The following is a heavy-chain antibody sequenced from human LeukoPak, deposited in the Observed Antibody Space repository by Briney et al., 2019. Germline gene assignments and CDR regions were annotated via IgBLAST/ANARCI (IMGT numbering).Heavy chain of an antibody. J-gene: IGHJ4*02. V-gene: IGHV3-7*01. CDR2: IKQDGSEK. CDR3: ARVVVVAATQTGSFFDY. D-gene: IGHD2-15*01. CDR1: GFTFSSYW. Sequence: PGGSLRLSCAASGFTFSSYWMSWVRQAPGKGLEWVANIKQDGSEKYYVDSVKGRFTISRDNAKNTLYLQMNSLRAEDTAVYYCARVVVVAATQTGSFFDYWGQGTLVTVSS.